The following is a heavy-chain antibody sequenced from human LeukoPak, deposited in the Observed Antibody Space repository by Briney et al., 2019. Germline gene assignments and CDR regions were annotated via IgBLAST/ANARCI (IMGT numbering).Heavy chain of an antibody. V-gene: IGHV4-4*02. CDR1: GGSISSSNW. J-gene: IGHJ4*02. CDR2: IYQSGST. CDR3: ARGEQYGSGTVQFDY. Sequence: ETLSLTCSVSGGSISSSNWWSWVRQPPGKGLEWIGEIYQSGSTNYNPTLKSRVTMSVDKSRNQFSLSLTSVTAADTAVYYCARGEQYGSGTVQFDYWGQGTLVTVTS. D-gene: IGHD3-10*01.